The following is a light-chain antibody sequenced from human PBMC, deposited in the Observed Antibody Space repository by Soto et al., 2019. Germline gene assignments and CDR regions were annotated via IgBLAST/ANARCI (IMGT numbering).Light chain of an antibody. V-gene: IGLV2-14*01. J-gene: IGLJ2*01. Sequence: QSALTQPAAVSGSPGQSITISCTGTSSDIGGHNFVSWYQHRPGKAPKLLIYEVSYRASGVSNRFTGSKSANTASLTISGLQAEDEADYSCSSYTTSSYVVFGGGTKLTVL. CDR2: EVS. CDR3: SSYTTSSYVV. CDR1: SSDIGGHNF.